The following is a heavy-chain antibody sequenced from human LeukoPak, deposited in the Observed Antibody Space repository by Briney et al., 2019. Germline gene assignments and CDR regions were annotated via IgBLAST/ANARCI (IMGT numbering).Heavy chain of an antibody. V-gene: IGHV3-13*01. J-gene: IGHJ5*02. Sequence: PGGSPRLSCAASGFTFSSYDMHRGRPTTGKRLEWVSAIGTAGDTYYPGSVKGRFTISRENAKNSLYLQMNSLRAGDTAVYYCARGRIYCSSTSCHWNWFDPWGQGTLVTVSS. D-gene: IGHD2-2*01. CDR3: ARGRIYCSSTSCHWNWFDP. CDR2: IGTAGDT. CDR1: GFTFSSYD.